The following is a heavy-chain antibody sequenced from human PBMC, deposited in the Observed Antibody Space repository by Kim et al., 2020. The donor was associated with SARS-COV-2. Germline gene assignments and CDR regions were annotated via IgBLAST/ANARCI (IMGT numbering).Heavy chain of an antibody. CDR2: INHSGST. CDR3: ARRSYYYGSGSYYNRNYYYYYGMDV. J-gene: IGHJ6*02. V-gene: IGHV4-34*01. Sequence: SETLSLTCAVYGGSFSGYYWSWIRQPPGKGLEWIGEINHSGSTNYNPSLKSRVTISVDTSKNQFSLKLSSVTAADTAVYYCARRSYYYGSGSYYNRNYYYYYGMDVWGQGTTVTVSS. CDR1: GGSFSGYY. D-gene: IGHD3-10*01.